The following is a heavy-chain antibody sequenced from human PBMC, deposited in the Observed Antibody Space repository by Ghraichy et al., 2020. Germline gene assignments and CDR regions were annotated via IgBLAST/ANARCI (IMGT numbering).Heavy chain of an antibody. D-gene: IGHD2/OR15-2a*01. Sequence: GGSLRLSCTASGFTVSAYSLSWFRQAPGKGLEWVSYVCGGRDTTYYADSVRGRFTVSSDSAKNSVHLQLNSLRDDDTAVYYCARNFYTGDFKEAFDVWGQGTLVTVSS. CDR1: GFTVSAYS. V-gene: IGHV3-48*02. J-gene: IGHJ3*01. CDR2: VCGGRDTT. CDR3: ARNFYTGDFKEAFDV.